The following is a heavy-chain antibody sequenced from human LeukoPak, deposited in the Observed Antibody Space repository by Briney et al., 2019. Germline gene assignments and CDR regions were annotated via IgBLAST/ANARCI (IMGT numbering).Heavy chain of an antibody. CDR2: ISGSGGST. CDR3: AKDLRDIVVVPAAIDP. D-gene: IGHD2-2*01. CDR1: GFTFSSYA. V-gene: IGHV3-23*01. J-gene: IGHJ5*02. Sequence: GGSLRLYCAASGFTFSSYAMSWVRQAPGKGLEWVSAISGSGGSTYYADSVKGRFTISRDNSKNTLYLQMNSLRAEDTAVYYCAKDLRDIVVVPAAIDPWGQGTLVTVSS.